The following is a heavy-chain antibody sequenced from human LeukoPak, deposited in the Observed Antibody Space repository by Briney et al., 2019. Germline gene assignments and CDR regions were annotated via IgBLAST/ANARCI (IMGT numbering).Heavy chain of an antibody. Sequence: ASVKVSCKASGYTFTGYYMHWVRQAPGQGLEWMEWINPNSGGTNYAQKFQGRVTMTRDTSISTAYMELSRLRSDDTAVYYCAREGDSSSWLDYWGQGTLVTVSS. CDR3: AREGDSSSWLDY. J-gene: IGHJ4*02. D-gene: IGHD6-6*01. CDR2: INPNSGGT. CDR1: GYTFTGYY. V-gene: IGHV1-2*02.